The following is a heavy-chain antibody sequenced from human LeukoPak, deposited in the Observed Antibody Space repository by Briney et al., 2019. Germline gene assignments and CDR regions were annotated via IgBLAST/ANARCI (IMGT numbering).Heavy chain of an antibody. J-gene: IGHJ4*02. CDR3: ARDFSPASWWLHPFDY. V-gene: IGHV4-38-2*02. CDR1: GYSISSGYY. D-gene: IGHD5-12*01. Sequence: PSETLSLTCTVSGYSISSGYYWGWIRQPPGKGLEWIGSIYYSGSTYYNPSLKSRVTISVDTSKNQFSLKLSSVTAADTAVYYCARDFSPASWWLHPFDYWGQGTLVTVSS. CDR2: IYYSGST.